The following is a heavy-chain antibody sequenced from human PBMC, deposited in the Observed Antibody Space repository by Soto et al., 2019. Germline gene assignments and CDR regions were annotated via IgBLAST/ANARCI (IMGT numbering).Heavy chain of an antibody. D-gene: IGHD2-15*01. J-gene: IGHJ6*02. CDR2: ISAYNGNT. V-gene: IGHV1-18*04. Sequence: ASVKVSCKASGYTFTSYGISWVRQAPGQGLEWMGWISAYNGNTNYAQKLQGRVTMTTDTSTSTAYMELRSLRSDDTAVYYCVRGGGGGYGHPPLDYYYYYGMDVWGQGTTVTVSS. CDR1: GYTFTSYG. CDR3: VRGGGGGYGHPPLDYYYYYGMDV.